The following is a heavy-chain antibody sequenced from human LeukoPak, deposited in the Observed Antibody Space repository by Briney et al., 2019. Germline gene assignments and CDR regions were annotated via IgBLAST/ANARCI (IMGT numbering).Heavy chain of an antibody. Sequence: PGGSLRLSCAASGFTFRSYAMSWVRQAPGKGLEWVSALSGSGGTTYYADSVKGRFTISRDNSKNTLYLQMSSLRAEDTALYYCAKTSGWPYYFDYWGQGTLVTVSS. CDR1: GFTFRSYA. CDR3: AKTSGWPYYFDY. V-gene: IGHV3-23*01. D-gene: IGHD6-19*01. CDR2: LSGSGGTT. J-gene: IGHJ4*02.